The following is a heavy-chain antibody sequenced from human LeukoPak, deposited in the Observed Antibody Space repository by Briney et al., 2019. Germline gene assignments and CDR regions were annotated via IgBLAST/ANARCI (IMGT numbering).Heavy chain of an antibody. CDR3: ARESGSQTYYGDV. D-gene: IGHD1-26*01. J-gene: IGHJ6*03. CDR1: GYAFTSYY. Sequence: GASVKVSCKASGYAFTSYYMHWVRQAPGQGLEWMGIINPSGGSTSYAQKFQGRVTMTRDTSTSTVYMELSSLRSEDTAVYYCARESGSQTYYGDVWGKGTTVTVSS. V-gene: IGHV1-46*01. CDR2: INPSGGST.